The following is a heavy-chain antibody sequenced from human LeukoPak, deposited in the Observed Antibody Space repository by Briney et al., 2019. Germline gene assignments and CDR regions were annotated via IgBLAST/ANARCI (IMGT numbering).Heavy chain of an antibody. CDR3: AKSYCGSTSCSAYYYYYYMDV. J-gene: IGHJ6*03. Sequence: PGGSLRLSCAASGFTFSSYVMHWVRQAPGKGLEWVAVISYDGSNKYYADSVKGRFTISRDNSKNTLYPQMNSLRAEDTAVYYCAKSYCGSTSCSAYYYYYYMDVWGKGTTVTVSS. CDR1: GFTFSSYV. CDR2: ISYDGSNK. V-gene: IGHV3-30-3*02. D-gene: IGHD2-2*01.